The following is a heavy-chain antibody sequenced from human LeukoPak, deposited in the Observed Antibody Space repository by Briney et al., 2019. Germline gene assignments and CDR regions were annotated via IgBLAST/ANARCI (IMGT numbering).Heavy chain of an antibody. CDR2: ISTDGSSK. D-gene: IGHD2-21*01. J-gene: IGHJ4*02. CDR3: ARSGTLWSSLDY. Sequence: GGSLRLSCAASGFSFSSYWLHWARQAPGKGLVWVARISTDGSSKSYADSVKGRFTISRDNAKNTLYLQMNSLRVEDTAVYYCARSGTLWSSLDYWGQGTLVTVSS. V-gene: IGHV3-74*01. CDR1: GFSFSSYW.